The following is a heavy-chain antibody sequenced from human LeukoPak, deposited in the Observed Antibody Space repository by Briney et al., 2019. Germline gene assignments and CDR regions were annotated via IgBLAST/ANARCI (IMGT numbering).Heavy chain of an antibody. Sequence: GASVKVSCKASGYTFTGCYMHWVRQAPGQGLEWMGRINPNSGGTNYAQKFQGRVTMTRDTSISTAYMELSRLRSDDTAVYYCARGGYYDSSGYYYWGQGTLVTVSS. CDR1: GYTFTGCY. CDR3: ARGGYYDSSGYYY. D-gene: IGHD3-22*01. J-gene: IGHJ4*02. V-gene: IGHV1-2*06. CDR2: INPNSGGT.